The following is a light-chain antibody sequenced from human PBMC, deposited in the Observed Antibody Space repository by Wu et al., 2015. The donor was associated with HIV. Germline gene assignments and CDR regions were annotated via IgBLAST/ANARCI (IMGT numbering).Light chain of an antibody. CDR2: GAS. CDR3: QQYNNWVT. J-gene: IGKJ1*01. CDR1: QSVSSN. V-gene: IGKV3-15*01. Sequence: EIVMTQSPATLSVFPGERATLSCRAGQSVSSNLVWYQQKPGQAPRLLIYGASTRATGIPVRFSGSGSGTEFTLTITSMQSEDFAVYYCQQYNNWVTFGQGTKVEIK.